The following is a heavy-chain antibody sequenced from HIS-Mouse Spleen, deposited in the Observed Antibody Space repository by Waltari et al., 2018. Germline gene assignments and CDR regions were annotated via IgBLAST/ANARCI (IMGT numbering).Heavy chain of an antibody. V-gene: IGHV2-5*02. CDR2: IYWDDDK. Sequence: QITLKESGPTLVKPTQTLTLTCTFSGFSLSTSGVGVGWIRQPPGKALEWLALIYWDDDKRYSPSLKSRPTITKDTSKNQVVLTITNMDPVDTATYYCAHNDYVWGSYRCSAFDIWGQGTMVTVSS. J-gene: IGHJ3*02. D-gene: IGHD3-16*02. CDR1: GFSLSTSGVG. CDR3: AHNDYVWGSYRCSAFDI.